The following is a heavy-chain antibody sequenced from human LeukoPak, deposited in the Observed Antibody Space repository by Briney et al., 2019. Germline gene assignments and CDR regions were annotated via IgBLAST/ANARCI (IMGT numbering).Heavy chain of an antibody. V-gene: IGHV3-66*01. CDR3: AIRKSGNAIDY. CDR2: IYSGGST. Sequence: GGSLRLSCAASGFTFSSYEMNWVRQAPGKGLEWVAVIYSGGSTNYADSVKGRFTISRDNSKNTLYLLMNSLRAEDTAVYYCAIRKSGNAIDYWGQGTLVTVSS. CDR1: GFTFSSYE. J-gene: IGHJ4*02. D-gene: IGHD5-12*01.